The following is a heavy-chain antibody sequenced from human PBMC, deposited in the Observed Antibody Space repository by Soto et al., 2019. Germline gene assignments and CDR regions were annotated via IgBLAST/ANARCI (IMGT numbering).Heavy chain of an antibody. J-gene: IGHJ5*02. D-gene: IGHD3-3*01. CDR3: ARDRFLEWLTGWFYP. CDR2: ISYDGSNK. CDR1: GFTFSSYA. V-gene: IGHV3-30-3*01. Sequence: PGGSLRLSCAASGFTFSSYAMHWVRQAPGKGLEWVAVISYDGSNKYYADSVKGRFTISRDNSKNTLYLQMNSLRAEDTAVYYCARDRFLEWLTGWFYPWGQGTLVTVSS.